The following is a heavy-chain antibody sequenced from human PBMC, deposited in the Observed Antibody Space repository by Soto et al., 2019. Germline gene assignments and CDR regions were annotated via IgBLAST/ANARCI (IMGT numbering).Heavy chain of an antibody. CDR3: ARGYGGPIGWFDP. Sequence: QVQLVQSGAEVKKPGASVKVSCKASGYTFTSYAMHWVRQAPGQRLEWMGWINAGNGNTKYSQKFQGRVTITRDTSASTAYMELSSLRSEDTAVYSCARGYGGPIGWFDPWGQGTLVTVYS. CDR1: GYTFTSYA. CDR2: INAGNGNT. D-gene: IGHD3-16*01. V-gene: IGHV1-3*01. J-gene: IGHJ5*02.